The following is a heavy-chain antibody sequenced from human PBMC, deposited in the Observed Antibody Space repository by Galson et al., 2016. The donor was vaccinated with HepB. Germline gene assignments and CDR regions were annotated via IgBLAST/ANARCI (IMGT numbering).Heavy chain of an antibody. V-gene: IGHV1-18*01. CDR3: AREQVGRLVVAPYYYDMDV. D-gene: IGHD3-9*01. Sequence: SVKVSCKASGYTFTTYGISWVRQAPGQGLEWMGWFSTYNDDTKYAQQFQGRVTMTKDTSTNTAYMELRRLRSDDTAVYYCAREQVGRLVVAPYYYDMDVWGQGTTVTVSS. CDR1: GYTFTTYG. CDR2: FSTYNDDT. J-gene: IGHJ6*02.